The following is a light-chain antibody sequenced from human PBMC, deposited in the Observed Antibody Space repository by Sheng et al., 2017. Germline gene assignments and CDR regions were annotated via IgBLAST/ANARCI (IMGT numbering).Light chain of an antibody. V-gene: IGKV1-39*01. CDR2: DAS. J-gene: IGKJ1*01. Sequence: DIQMTQSPSSLSASVGDRVTVTCRSDQAINNYLNWYQHKPGKAPTLLIYDASNLHSGVQSRFSGSGSGTDFTLTISDLQPEDFATYYCQQSFSSRWTFGQGTKVEMK. CDR3: QQSFSSRWT. CDR1: QAINNY.